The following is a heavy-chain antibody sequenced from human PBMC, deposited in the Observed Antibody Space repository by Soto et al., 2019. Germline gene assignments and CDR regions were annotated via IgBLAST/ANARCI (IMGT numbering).Heavy chain of an antibody. CDR2: ISSRDRAM. D-gene: IGHD6-19*01. CDR1: GFTFKDYY. V-gene: IGHV3-11*01. Sequence: GGSLRLSCAASGFTFKDYYMSWIRQAPGRGLEWIAYISSRDRAMYADSVQGRFIISRDNANSSLFLQMNSLRADDTAVYYCAREMATGGWFQNYYYLGMDVCRQGTTVTASS. J-gene: IGHJ6*02. CDR3: AREMATGGWFQNYYYLGMDV.